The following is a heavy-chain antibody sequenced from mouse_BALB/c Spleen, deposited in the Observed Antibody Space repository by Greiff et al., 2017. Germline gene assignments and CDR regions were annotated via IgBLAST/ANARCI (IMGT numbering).Heavy chain of an antibody. CDR1: GYTFTSYC. CDR3: AREGYGRSYGFAY. CDR2: IYPGDGDT. Sequence: QVQLQQSGAELARPGASVKLSCKASGYTFTSYCMQWVKQRPGQGLEWIGAIYPGDGDTRYTQKFKGKATLTADKSSSTAYMQLSSLASEDSAVYYCAREGYGRSYGFAYWGQGTLVTVSA. V-gene: IGHV1-87*01. D-gene: IGHD1-1*01. J-gene: IGHJ3*01.